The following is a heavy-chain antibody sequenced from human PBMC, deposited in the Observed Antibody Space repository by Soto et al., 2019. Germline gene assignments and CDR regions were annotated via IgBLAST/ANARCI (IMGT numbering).Heavy chain of an antibody. V-gene: IGHV4-39*01. D-gene: IGHD3-9*01. CDR3: ARHAYDILTGYYKRGFYFDY. J-gene: IGHJ4*02. Sequence: TSETLSLTCTVSGGSVSSGSYYWSWIRQPPGKGLEWIGYIYYSGSTYYNPSLKSRVTISVDTSKNQFSLKLSSVTAADTAVYYCARHAYDILTGYYKRGFYFDYWGQGTLVTVSS. CDR1: GGSVSSGSYY. CDR2: IYYSGST.